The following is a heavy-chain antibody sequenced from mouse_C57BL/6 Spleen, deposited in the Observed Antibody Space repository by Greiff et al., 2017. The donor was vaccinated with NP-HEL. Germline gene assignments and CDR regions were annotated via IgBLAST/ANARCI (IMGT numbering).Heavy chain of an antibody. CDR3: ARMDYGSSS. J-gene: IGHJ3*02. V-gene: IGHV1-52*01. CDR1: GYTFTSYW. Sequence: QVQLKESGAELVRPGSSVKLSCKASGYTFTSYWMHWVKQRPIQGLEWIGNIDPSDSETHYNQKFKDKATLTVDKSSSTAYMQLSSLTSEDSAVYYCARMDYGSSSWGQGTLVTVSA. D-gene: IGHD1-1*01. CDR2: IDPSDSET.